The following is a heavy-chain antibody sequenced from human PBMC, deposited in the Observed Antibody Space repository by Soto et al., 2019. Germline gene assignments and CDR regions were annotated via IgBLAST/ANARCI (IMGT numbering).Heavy chain of an antibody. D-gene: IGHD3-10*01. CDR1: GGSFSGYY. Sequence: SETLSLTCAVYGGSFSGYYWSWIRQPPGKGLEWIGEINHSGSTNYNPSLKSRVTISVDTSKNQFSLKLSSVTAADTAVYYCARGPWFGESMYYFDYWGQGTLVTVSS. V-gene: IGHV4-34*01. CDR3: ARGPWFGESMYYFDY. CDR2: INHSGST. J-gene: IGHJ4*02.